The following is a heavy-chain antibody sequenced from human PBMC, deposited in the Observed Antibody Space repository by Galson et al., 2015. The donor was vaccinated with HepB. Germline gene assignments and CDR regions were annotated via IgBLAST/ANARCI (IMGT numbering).Heavy chain of an antibody. CDR2: TSYEGSNK. Sequence: SLRLSCAASGFTFSRYAMHWVRQAPGKGLEWVAVTSYEGSNKYYADSVKGRFTISRDNSKNTLYLQMNSLRAEGTAVYYCARDLSSGWFKGGDYWGQGTLVTVSS. D-gene: IGHD6-19*01. CDR3: ARDLSSGWFKGGDY. J-gene: IGHJ4*02. V-gene: IGHV3-30-3*01. CDR1: GFTFSRYA.